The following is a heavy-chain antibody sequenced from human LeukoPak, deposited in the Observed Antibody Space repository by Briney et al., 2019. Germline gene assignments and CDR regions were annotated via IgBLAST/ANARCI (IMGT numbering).Heavy chain of an antibody. CDR1: GFTFSDYY. CDR3: ARDRLGYCSGGSCYGGNAFDI. Sequence: TGGSLRLSCAASGFTFSDYYMSWIRQAPGKGLEWVSYISSSGSTIYYADSVKGRFTISRDNAKNSLYLQMNSLRAEDTAVYYCARDRLGYCSGGSCYGGNAFDIWGQGTMVTVSS. CDR2: ISSSGSTI. V-gene: IGHV3-11*01. J-gene: IGHJ3*02. D-gene: IGHD2-15*01.